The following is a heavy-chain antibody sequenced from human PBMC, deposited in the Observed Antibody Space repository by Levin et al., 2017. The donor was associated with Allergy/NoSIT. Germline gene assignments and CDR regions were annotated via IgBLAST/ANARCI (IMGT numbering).Heavy chain of an antibody. CDR2: LSNDGSEK. D-gene: IGHD1-1*01. V-gene: IGHV3-30-3*01. CDR1: GFIFSSHA. J-gene: IGHJ6*02. Sequence: GESLKISCEASGFIFSSHAMHWVRQAPDKGLEWVTVLSNDGSEKYYAESVRGRFTISRDNSKNTLFLQMNSLRAGDTAVYYCARDQRFNWNTYHYYGMDVWGQGTTVTVSS. CDR3: ARDQRFNWNTYHYYGMDV.